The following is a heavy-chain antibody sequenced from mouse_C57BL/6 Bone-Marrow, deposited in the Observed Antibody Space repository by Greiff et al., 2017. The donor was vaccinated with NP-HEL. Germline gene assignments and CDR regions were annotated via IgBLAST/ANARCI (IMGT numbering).Heavy chain of an antibody. CDR3: AMGGNYWYYFDY. V-gene: IGHV1-47*01. J-gene: IGHJ2*01. CDR2: FHPYNDDT. Sequence: VKLQESGAELVKPGASVKMSCKASGYTFTTYPIEWVKQNHGKSLEWIGNFHPYNDDTEYNEKFKNKATLTVEKSSSTVYLELSRLTSDDSSVYYGAMGGNYWYYFDYWGQGTTLTVSS. CDR1: GYTFTTYP. D-gene: IGHD2-1*01.